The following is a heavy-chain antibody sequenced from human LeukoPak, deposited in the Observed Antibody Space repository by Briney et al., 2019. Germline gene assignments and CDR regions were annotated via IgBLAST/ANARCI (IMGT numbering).Heavy chain of an antibody. CDR2: IYYSGST. CDR3: ARVIGGGSRWYFDY. D-gene: IGHD6-13*01. Sequence: PSETLSLTCTVSGGSISSGGYYWSWIRQHPGKCLEWIGYIYYSGSTYYNPSLKSRVTISVDTSKNQFSLKLSSVTAADTAVYYCARVIGGGSRWYFDYWGQGTLVTVSS. V-gene: IGHV4-31*03. CDR1: GGSISSGGYY. J-gene: IGHJ4*02.